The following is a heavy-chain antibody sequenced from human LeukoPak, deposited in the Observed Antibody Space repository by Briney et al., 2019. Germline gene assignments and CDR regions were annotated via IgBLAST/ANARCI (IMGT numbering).Heavy chain of an antibody. D-gene: IGHD6-19*01. CDR2: IGWNSGSI. CDR3: AKDSRRHYTSGPNPVSLH. Sequence: GGSLRLSCAGSGFIFNNYAMHWVRQPPGKGLEWVSGIGWNSGSIDYAGSQTRRFTTSRDNAKHSLDPQMHSLRVEDTAVHYCAKDSRRHYTSGPNPVSLHWGQGDLVTVSS. CDR1: GFIFNNYA. J-gene: IGHJ4*02. V-gene: IGHV3-9*01.